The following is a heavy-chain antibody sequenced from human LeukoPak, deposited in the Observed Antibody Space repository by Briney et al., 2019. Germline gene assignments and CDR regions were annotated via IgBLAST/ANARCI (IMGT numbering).Heavy chain of an antibody. V-gene: IGHV4-39*01. Sequence: SETLSLTCIVSGDSIINNDYSWDWIRQPPGKGLEWIGSIQNSGNRYSNLSLRSRVTLSIDTSKNQFSLKVSSVTTADTALYYCARRPNWEDYMDVWGKGTTVTVSS. CDR2: IQNSGNR. D-gene: IGHD1-26*01. J-gene: IGHJ6*03. CDR1: GDSIINNDYS. CDR3: ARRPNWEDYMDV.